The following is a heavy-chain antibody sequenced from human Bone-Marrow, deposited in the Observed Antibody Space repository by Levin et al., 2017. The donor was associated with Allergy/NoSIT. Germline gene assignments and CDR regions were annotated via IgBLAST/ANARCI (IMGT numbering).Heavy chain of an antibody. CDR3: ARLWKGGDS. CDR1: GFTFVSFG. V-gene: IGHV1-18*01. Sequence: GESLKISCKASGFTFVSFGCTWVRQAPGQGLEWMGWISSRNGERKYAQKFQARVPMTTDTSTNTAYMELRNLRPDDTAVYYCARLWKGGDSWGQGSLVTVSS. D-gene: IGHD2-21*01. CDR2: ISSRNGER. J-gene: IGHJ4*02.